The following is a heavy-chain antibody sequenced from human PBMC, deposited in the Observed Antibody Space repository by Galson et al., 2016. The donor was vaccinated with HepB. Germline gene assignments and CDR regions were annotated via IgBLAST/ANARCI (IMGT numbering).Heavy chain of an antibody. V-gene: IGHV3-23*01. CDR3: AKVLRFLEWLLPPHGMDV. J-gene: IGHJ6*02. CDR1: GLSFSNDA. CDR2: ISASGGNT. D-gene: IGHD3-3*01. Sequence: SLRLSCAASGLSFSNDAMSWVRQAPGKGLEWVSGISASGGNTYYAASVKGRFSISRDNSKNTMYLRINSLRVEDTAVYHCAKVLRFLEWLLPPHGMDVWGQGTTVTVSS.